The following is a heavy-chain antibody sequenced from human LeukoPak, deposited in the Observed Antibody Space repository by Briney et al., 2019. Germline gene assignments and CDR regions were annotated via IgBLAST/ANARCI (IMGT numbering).Heavy chain of an antibody. CDR2: ISSSSSYI. CDR3: ARDDSSGYYQDY. V-gene: IGHV3-21*01. Sequence: GGSLRLSCAASGFTFSSYSMNWVRPAPGKGLEWVSSISSSSSYIYYADSVRGGFTISRDNAKNSLYLQMNSLRAEDTAVYYCARDDSSGYYQDYWGQGTLVTVSS. D-gene: IGHD3-22*01. J-gene: IGHJ4*02. CDR1: GFTFSSYS.